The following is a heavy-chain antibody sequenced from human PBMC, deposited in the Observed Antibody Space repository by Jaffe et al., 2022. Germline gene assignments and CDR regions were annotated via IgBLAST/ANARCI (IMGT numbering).Heavy chain of an antibody. Sequence: QVQLQESGPGLVKPSGTLSLTCAVSGGSISSSNWWSWVRQPPGKGLEWIGEIYHSGSTNYNPSLKSRVTISVDKSKNQFSLKLSSVTAADTAVYYCARGVDYDFWSGTNRYYYYYYMDVWGKGTTVTVSS. CDR2: IYHSGST. J-gene: IGHJ6*03. V-gene: IGHV4-4*02. D-gene: IGHD3-3*01. CDR1: GGSISSSNW. CDR3: ARGVDYDFWSGTNRYYYYYYMDV.